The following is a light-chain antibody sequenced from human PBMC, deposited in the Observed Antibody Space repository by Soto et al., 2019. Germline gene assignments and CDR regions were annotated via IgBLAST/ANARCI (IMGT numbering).Light chain of an antibody. V-gene: IGKV3-20*01. Sequence: EIVLTQSPGTLSLSPGERATLSCRASQSVSSNYLAWYQQKAGQAPRLLIYGASSRATGIPDRFSGSGSGTEFTLTISSLQSEDFAVYSCQQYNNWPLTFGGGTKVDIK. CDR2: GAS. CDR3: QQYNNWPLT. J-gene: IGKJ4*01. CDR1: QSVSSNY.